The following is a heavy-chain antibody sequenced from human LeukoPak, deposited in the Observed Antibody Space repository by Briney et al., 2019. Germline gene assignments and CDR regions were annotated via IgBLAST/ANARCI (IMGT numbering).Heavy chain of an antibody. CDR1: GFTIGANY. CDR3: ASVFWNGH. Sequence: GGSLRLSCAASGFTIGANYMNWVRQAPGKGLEWVSIIFSTGNTYYADSVQGRFTISRDNSKNTLYLQMDSLRTEDTAVYYCASVFWNGHWGQGTLVTVSS. V-gene: IGHV3-66*01. J-gene: IGHJ4*02. D-gene: IGHD3-3*01. CDR2: IFSTGNT.